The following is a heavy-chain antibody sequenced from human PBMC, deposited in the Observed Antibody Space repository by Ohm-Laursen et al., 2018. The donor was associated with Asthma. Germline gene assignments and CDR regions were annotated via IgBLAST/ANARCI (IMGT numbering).Heavy chain of an antibody. CDR2: ISGSGGST. V-gene: IGHV3-23*01. Sequence: SLRLSCTASGFTFSSYAMSWVRQAPGKGLEWVSAISGSGGSTYYADSVKGRFTISRDNSKNTLYLQMNSLRAEDTAVYYCAKHDPKCSSTSCYNYWGQGTLVTVSS. CDR1: GFTFSSYA. J-gene: IGHJ4*02. CDR3: AKHDPKCSSTSCYNY. D-gene: IGHD2-2*02.